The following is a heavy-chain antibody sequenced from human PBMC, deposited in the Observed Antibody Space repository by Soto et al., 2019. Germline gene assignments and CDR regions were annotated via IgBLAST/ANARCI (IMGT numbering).Heavy chain of an antibody. CDR2: IYYSGST. V-gene: IGHV4-59*01. D-gene: IGHD7-27*01. CDR3: AREETWGAFDI. J-gene: IGHJ3*02. Sequence: PSETLSLTCTVSGGSISSYYWSWIRQPPGKGLEWIGYIYYSGSTNYNPSLKSRVTISVDTSKNQFSLKLSSVTAADTAVYYCAREETWGAFDIWGQGTMVTVSS. CDR1: GGSISSYY.